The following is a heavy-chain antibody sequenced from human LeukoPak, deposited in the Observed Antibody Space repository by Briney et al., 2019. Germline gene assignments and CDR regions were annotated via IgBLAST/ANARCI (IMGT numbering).Heavy chain of an antibody. CDR3: ARAPIVGRLGMSAAAITPRRTGYYFDY. CDR2: INCSGGGT. J-gene: IGHJ4*02. V-gene: IGHV1-46*01. Sequence: ASVKVSCKASGYIFTSYYIHWVRQAPGQGLEWMGIINCSGGGTGYAPAFQGRITMTRDTSTSTVYMELSGLKSEDTAVYYCARAPIVGRLGMSAAAITPRRTGYYFDYWGQGTLVTVSS. CDR1: GYIFTSYY. D-gene: IGHD2-2*02.